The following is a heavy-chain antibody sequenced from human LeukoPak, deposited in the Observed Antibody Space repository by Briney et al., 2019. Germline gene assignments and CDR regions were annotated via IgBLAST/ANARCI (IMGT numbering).Heavy chain of an antibody. CDR2: ISAYNGNT. J-gene: IGHJ3*02. Sequence: ASVKVSCKASGYTFTSYGISWVRQAPGQGLEWMGWISAYNGNTNYAQKLQGRVTITTDTSTSTSYMELRRLRSDATAVYYCARGRSRDAFDIWGQGTMVTVSS. CDR1: GYTFTSYG. V-gene: IGHV1-18*01. CDR3: ARGRSRDAFDI.